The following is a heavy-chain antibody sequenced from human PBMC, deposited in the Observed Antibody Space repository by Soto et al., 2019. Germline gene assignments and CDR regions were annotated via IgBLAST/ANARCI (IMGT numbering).Heavy chain of an antibody. J-gene: IGHJ3*01. CDR1: NGSIIHYY. D-gene: IGHD3-16*01. CDR3: ASGLTWGTTTGEVFEF. CDR2: IYYSGST. Sequence: PSETLSLTCTVSNGSIIHYYWSWIRQPPGKGPEWIGYIYYSGSTNYNPSLKSRVTMSVDMSRNQLSLKLNSVTAADTAVYYCASGLTWGTTTGEVFEFWGKGTLVTVSS. V-gene: IGHV4-59*01.